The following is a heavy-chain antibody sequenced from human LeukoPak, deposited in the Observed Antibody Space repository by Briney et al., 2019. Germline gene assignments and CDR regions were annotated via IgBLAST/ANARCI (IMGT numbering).Heavy chain of an antibody. V-gene: IGHV1-69*16. CDR3: ARGPLHVALSSGSLKWLDP. J-gene: IGHJ5*02. CDR2: IVPILGTA. Sequence: SVKVSCKASGGSFRSSTFAWVRQAPGRGLEWMGGIVPILGTANYALEFQGRATITTDESTSTVYMELSSLRSEDTAMYYCARGPLHVALSSGSLKWLDPWGQGSLVTVSS. D-gene: IGHD3-3*01. CDR1: GGSFRSST.